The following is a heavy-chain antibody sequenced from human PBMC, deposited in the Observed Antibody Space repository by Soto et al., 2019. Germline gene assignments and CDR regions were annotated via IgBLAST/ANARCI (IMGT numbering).Heavy chain of an antibody. Sequence: AGSLGLSCADSGVSVRSSAFNWVCKAPAKGLEWVSYISVRGGSIFYADSVKGRFTISRDDAKNSVYLQMNTLRGEDTAVYFCARDHRWVFDFWGQGTTVTV. CDR2: ISVRGGSI. CDR3: ARDHRWVFDF. V-gene: IGHV3-48*01. J-gene: IGHJ3*01. CDR1: GVSVRSSA. D-gene: IGHD1-26*01.